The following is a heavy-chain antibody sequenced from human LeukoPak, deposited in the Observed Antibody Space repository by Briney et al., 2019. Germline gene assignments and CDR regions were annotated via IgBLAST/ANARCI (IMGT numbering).Heavy chain of an antibody. CDR1: GGSISSGGYY. Sequence: PSETLSLTCTVSGGSISSGGYYWSWIRQHPGKGPEWIGYIYYSGSTSYNPSLKSRVTISVDTSKNQFSLKLNSVTTADTAVYYCTRGRGNSFSPTNDYWGQGTLVTVSS. J-gene: IGHJ4*02. CDR3: TRGRGNSFSPTNDY. D-gene: IGHD4-23*01. CDR2: IYYSGST. V-gene: IGHV4-31*03.